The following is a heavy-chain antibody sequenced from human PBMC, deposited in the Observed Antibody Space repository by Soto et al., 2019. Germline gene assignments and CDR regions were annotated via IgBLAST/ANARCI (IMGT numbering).Heavy chain of an antibody. CDR1: GGSISSGDSY. CDR2: IYYSGST. J-gene: IGHJ6*02. V-gene: IGHV4-30-4*01. CDR3: ARDHYVYDILTGYGYYYGMDV. Sequence: PSETLSLTCTVSGGSISSGDSYWSWIRQPPGKGLEWIGYIYYSGSTYYNPSLKSRVTISVDTSKNQFSLKLSSVTAADTAVYYCARDHYVYDILTGYGYYYGMDVWGQGTTVTVSS. D-gene: IGHD3-9*01.